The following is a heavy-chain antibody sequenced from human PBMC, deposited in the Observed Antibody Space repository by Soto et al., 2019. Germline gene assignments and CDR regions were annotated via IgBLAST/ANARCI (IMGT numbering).Heavy chain of an antibody. V-gene: IGHV3-21*01. D-gene: IGHD4-4*01. J-gene: IGHJ3*02. CDR3: ARLGSNYYVGAFDI. Sequence: GGSLRLSCAASGFTFSSYSMNWVRQAPGKGLEWVSSISSSSSYIYYADSVKGRFTISRDNAKNSLYLQMNSLRAEDTAVYYCARLGSNYYVGAFDIWGQGTMVTVSS. CDR2: ISSSSSYI. CDR1: GFTFSSYS.